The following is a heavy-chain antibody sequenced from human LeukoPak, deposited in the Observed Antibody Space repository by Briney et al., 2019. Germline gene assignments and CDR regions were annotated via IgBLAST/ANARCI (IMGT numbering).Heavy chain of an antibody. Sequence: SETLSLTCAVYGGSFSGYYWSWIRQPPGKGLEWIGEINHSGSTNYNPSLKSRVTISVDTSKNQFSLKLSSVTAADTAVYYCAREGSSWYWGTATRGWYFDFWGRGTLVTVSS. CDR3: AREGSSWYWGTATRGWYFDF. D-gene: IGHD6-13*01. CDR1: GGSFSGYY. J-gene: IGHJ2*01. V-gene: IGHV4-34*01. CDR2: INHSGST.